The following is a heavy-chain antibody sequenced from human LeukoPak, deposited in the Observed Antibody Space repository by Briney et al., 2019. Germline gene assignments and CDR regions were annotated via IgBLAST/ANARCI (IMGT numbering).Heavy chain of an antibody. CDR2: IYCDDDK. CDR1: GFSLSTRGVG. V-gene: IGHV2-5*02. D-gene: IGHD4-17*01. Sequence: SGPTLVNPTQPLTLTCTFSGFSLSTRGVGVGWIRRPPGKALEWLALIYCDDDKRYSPSLESTLTITKDTSKNQVVLTMTNMDPVDTATYHCAHRGLYGDFDYWGQGTLVTVSS. J-gene: IGHJ4*02. CDR3: AHRGLYGDFDY.